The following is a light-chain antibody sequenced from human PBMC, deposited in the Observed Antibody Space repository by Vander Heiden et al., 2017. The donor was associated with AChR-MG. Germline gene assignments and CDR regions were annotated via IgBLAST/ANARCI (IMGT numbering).Light chain of an antibody. J-gene: IGLJ3*02. Sequence: SVLTQPPSASETPGQRVTISCSGSSSNIGSNTVNWYQQLPVTAPKLLIYSNNQRPSGVPDRFSGSKSGTSASLSISGLQSEDDADYYCAAWDDSLNGWVFGGGTKLTVL. CDR2: SNN. CDR3: AAWDDSLNGWV. CDR1: SSNIGSNT. V-gene: IGLV1-44*01.